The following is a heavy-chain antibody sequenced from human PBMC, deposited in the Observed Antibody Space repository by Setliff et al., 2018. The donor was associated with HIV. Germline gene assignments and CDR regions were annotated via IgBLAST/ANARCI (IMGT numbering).Heavy chain of an antibody. V-gene: IGHV4-31*03. Sequence: SETLSLTCTVSGGSISSGGYYWSWIRQHPGKGLEWIGYIYYSGSTYYNPSLKSRVTISVDTSKNQFSLKLSSVTAADTAVYYCARDWGSYGLNWGQGTLVTVSS. CDR3: ARDWGSYGLN. D-gene: IGHD5-18*01. CDR1: GGSISSGGYY. J-gene: IGHJ4*02. CDR2: IYYSGST.